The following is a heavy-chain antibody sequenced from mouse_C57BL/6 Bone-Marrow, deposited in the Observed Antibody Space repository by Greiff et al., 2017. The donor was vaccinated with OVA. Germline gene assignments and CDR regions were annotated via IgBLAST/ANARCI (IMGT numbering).Heavy chain of an antibody. J-gene: IGHJ2*01. D-gene: IGHD2-2*01. CDR2: ISDGGSYT. CDR3: ARMVTFDY. V-gene: IGHV5-4*03. CDR1: GFTFSSYA. Sequence: EVMLVESGGGLVEPGGSLKLSCAASGFTFSSYAMSWVRQTPEKRLEWVATISDGGSYTDYPDNVKGRFTISRDNAKNNLYLQMSHLKSEDTAMYYCARMVTFDYWGQGTTLTVSS.